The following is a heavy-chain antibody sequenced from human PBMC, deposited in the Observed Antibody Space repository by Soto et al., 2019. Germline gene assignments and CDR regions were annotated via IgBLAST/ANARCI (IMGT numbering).Heavy chain of an antibody. CDR2: ISYDGSNK. V-gene: IGHV3-30*03. CDR1: GFPFTTYG. CDR3: VGGQYYFDY. J-gene: IGHJ4*02. D-gene: IGHD3-10*01. Sequence: QVQLVESGGGVVQPGRSLRLSCAASGFPFTTYGMHWVREGPGKGLEWVAVISYDGSNKYYADSVKGRFTISRDNSKNTLYLQKNSLRPEDTACYYCVGGQYYFDYRGQGTLVTVSS.